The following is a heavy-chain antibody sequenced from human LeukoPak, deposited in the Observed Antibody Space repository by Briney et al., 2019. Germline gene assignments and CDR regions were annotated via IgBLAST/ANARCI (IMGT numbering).Heavy chain of an antibody. Sequence: PGGSLRLSCAASGFTFSSYAMHWVRQAPGKGLEWVAVISYDGSNKYYADSVKGRFTISRDNAQNSLYLQMNSPRAEDTAVYYCATAGRLRCDYFDKWGQGTLVTVSS. CDR1: GFTFSSYA. V-gene: IGHV3-30-3*01. CDR3: ATAGRLRCDYFDK. D-gene: IGHD4-17*01. CDR2: ISYDGSNK. J-gene: IGHJ4*02.